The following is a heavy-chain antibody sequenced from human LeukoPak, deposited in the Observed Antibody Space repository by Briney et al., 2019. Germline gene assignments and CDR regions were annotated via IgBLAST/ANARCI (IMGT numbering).Heavy chain of an antibody. CDR2: IIPIFGTA. CDR1: GGTFSNYA. V-gene: IGHV1-69*06. J-gene: IGHJ4*02. CDR3: AREIHRIAAAGTEDY. Sequence: ASVKVSCKASGGTFSNYAISWVRQAPGQGLEWMGGIIPIFGTANYAQKFRGRVTITADKSTRTAYMGLSGLRSEDTAVYYCAREIHRIAAAGTEDYWGQGTLVTVSS. D-gene: IGHD6-13*01.